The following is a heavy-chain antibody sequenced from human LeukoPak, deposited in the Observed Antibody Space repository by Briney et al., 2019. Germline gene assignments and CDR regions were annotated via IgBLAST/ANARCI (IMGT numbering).Heavy chain of an antibody. Sequence: GGSLRFSCAGSRFTCYVIRRVRVGHAPGLGRVGWAIIANDESNKYYADSVKGRFTISRDNSKNTLYLQMNSLRAEDTAVYYCVGRATGYSSSRGRSLPDYYMDVWGKGTTVTVSS. CDR3: VGRATGYSSSRGRSLPDYYMDV. J-gene: IGHJ6*03. CDR1: RFTCYVIR. CDR2: IANDESNK. V-gene: IGHV3-30*03. D-gene: IGHD6-13*01.